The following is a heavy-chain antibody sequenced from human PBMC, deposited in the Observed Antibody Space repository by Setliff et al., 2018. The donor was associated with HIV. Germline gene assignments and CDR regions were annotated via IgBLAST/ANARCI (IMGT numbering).Heavy chain of an antibody. V-gene: IGHV4-34*01. J-gene: IGHJ4*02. CDR3: AREGDGIDF. CDR1: GGSFSGNY. CDR2: VHYTGNT. Sequence: SETLSLTCAVYGGSFSGNYWGWIRQPPGKGLEWIGTVHYTGNTYHNPSLKSRVTISVEVSKNQISLKLTAVTAADSAVYYCAREGDGIDFWGQGTLVTVSS. D-gene: IGHD2-21*02.